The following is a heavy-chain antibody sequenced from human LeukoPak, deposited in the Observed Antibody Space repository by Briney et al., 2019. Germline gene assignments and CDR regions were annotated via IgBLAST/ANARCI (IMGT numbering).Heavy chain of an antibody. CDR3: TRNGGGSGSWGAY. V-gene: IGHV3-49*04. CDR2: IRSKIYGGTT. CDR1: GFTFGDYA. Sequence: GGSLRLSCTASGFTFGDYAMSWVRQAPGKGLEWIGFIRSKIYGGTTEYAASVRGRFTFSRDDSKSIAYLQMNSLKTEDTAVYYCTRNGGGSGSWGAYWGQGVLVTVSS. D-gene: IGHD3-10*01. J-gene: IGHJ4*02.